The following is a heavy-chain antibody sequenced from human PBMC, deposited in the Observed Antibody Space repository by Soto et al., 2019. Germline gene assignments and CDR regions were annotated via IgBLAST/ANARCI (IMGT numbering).Heavy chain of an antibody. D-gene: IGHD6-19*01. Sequence: QVQLVQSGAEVKKPGASVKVSCKASGYTFPSYGITWVRQAPGQGLEWMGWTIPYNGNTNHAQQFQGRVSMTTDTATSTGYMEMRSLRSDDTAVYYCARGVLGLQWLPYYFDYWGHGTLVTVSS. CDR1: GYTFPSYG. V-gene: IGHV1-18*01. CDR2: TIPYNGNT. CDR3: ARGVLGLQWLPYYFDY. J-gene: IGHJ4*01.